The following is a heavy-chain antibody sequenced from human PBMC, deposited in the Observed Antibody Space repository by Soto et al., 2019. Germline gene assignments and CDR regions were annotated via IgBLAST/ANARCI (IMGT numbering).Heavy chain of an antibody. CDR2: IHNSGTS. V-gene: IGHV4-30-4*01. D-gene: IGHD3-22*01. Sequence: SETLSLTCTVSGGSINSSDYDWSWTRQSPAKGLEWIGYIHNSGTSFYNPSLRGRVTVTLDTSRSQFSLTLASVTAADTAVYYCVREERIVASRLDYWGQSIPVTVSA. J-gene: IGHJ4*02. CDR1: GGSINSSDYD. CDR3: VREERIVASRLDY.